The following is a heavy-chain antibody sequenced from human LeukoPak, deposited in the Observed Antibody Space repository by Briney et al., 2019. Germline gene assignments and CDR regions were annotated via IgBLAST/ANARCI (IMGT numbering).Heavy chain of an antibody. J-gene: IGHJ4*02. CDR2: MYRGGSA. Sequence: PGGPLRLSCAASGFIVCSFYMSWVRQAAGKALEWVSLMYRGGSAFYGDSVKGRFTISRDNSKNTLYLQRNSLRAEDTAVYYGATGGGYCGSTSCYDYGGQGTLVTVSA. CDR1: GFIVCSFY. D-gene: IGHD2-2*01. V-gene: IGHV3-66*01. CDR3: ATGGGYCGSTSCYDY.